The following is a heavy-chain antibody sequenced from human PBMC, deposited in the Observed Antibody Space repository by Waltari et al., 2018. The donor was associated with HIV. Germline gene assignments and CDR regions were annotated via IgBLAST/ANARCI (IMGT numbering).Heavy chain of an antibody. V-gene: IGHV3-48*01. D-gene: IGHD6-19*01. CDR1: GFTFGTYS. CDR3: ATDSSGWYYFDS. Sequence: EVQLLESGGGLVQPGGSLRLSCAASGFTFGTYSMHWVRQAPGKGLEWVSYVSSSSSTIYYADSVKGRFTISRDNAKNSLFLQMNSLRAEDTAIYYCATDSSGWYYFDSWGQGTLVTVSS. J-gene: IGHJ4*02. CDR2: VSSSSSTI.